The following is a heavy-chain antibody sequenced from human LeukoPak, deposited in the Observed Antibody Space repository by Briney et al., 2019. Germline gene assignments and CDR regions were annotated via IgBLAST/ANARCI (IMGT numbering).Heavy chain of an antibody. CDR3: AKDMITGYDPLTGYYPPAYYFDY. D-gene: IGHD3-9*01. J-gene: IGHJ4*02. Sequence: GGSLRLSCAASGFTFDDYAMHWVRQAPGKGLEWVSLISGDGGNTYYADSLKGRFTISRDNSKNSLYLQMNSLRTGDTALYYCAKDMITGYDPLTGYYPPAYYFDYWGQGILVTVSS. CDR1: GFTFDDYA. V-gene: IGHV3-43*02. CDR2: ISGDGGNT.